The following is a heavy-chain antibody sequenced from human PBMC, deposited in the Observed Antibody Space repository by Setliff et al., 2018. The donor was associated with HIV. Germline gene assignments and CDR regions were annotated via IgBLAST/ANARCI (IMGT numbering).Heavy chain of an antibody. CDR2: ISGGGAST. D-gene: IGHD3-3*01. Sequence: GGSLRLSCAASGFTFSSFAMSWVRRAPGKGLEWVSCISGGGASTYYADSVKGRFTVSRDNSKSTLNLQMNSLRAEDTATYYCARGTDYDLWTYYYYMDVWGKGTTVTVS. J-gene: IGHJ6*03. CDR3: ARGTDYDLWTYYYYMDV. CDR1: GFTFSSFA. V-gene: IGHV3-23*01.